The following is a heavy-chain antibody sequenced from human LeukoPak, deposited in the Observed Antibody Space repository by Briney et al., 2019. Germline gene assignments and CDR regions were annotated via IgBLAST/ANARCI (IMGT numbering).Heavy chain of an antibody. CDR2: IIPIFGTA. CDR1: GGTFSSYA. J-gene: IGHJ4*02. Sequence: ASVKVSCKASGGTFSSYAIGWVRQAPGQGLEWMGGIIPIFGTASYAQKFQGRVTITADESTSTAYMELSSLRSEDTAVYYCARGGAWFGERTYFDYWGQGTLVTVSS. D-gene: IGHD3-10*01. CDR3: ARGGAWFGERTYFDY. V-gene: IGHV1-69*13.